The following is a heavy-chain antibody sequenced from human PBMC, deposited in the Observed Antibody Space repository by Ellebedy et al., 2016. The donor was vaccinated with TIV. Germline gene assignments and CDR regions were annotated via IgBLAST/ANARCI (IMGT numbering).Heavy chain of an antibody. V-gene: IGHV1-24*01. CDR3: ARGGGSWYGYYYGMDV. CDR1: GYTLTELS. J-gene: IGHJ6*02. CDR2: FDPEDGET. Sequence: ASVKVSCKVSGYTLTELSMHWVRQAPGKGLEWMGGFDPEDGETIYAQKFQGRVTMTEDTSTDTAYMELSSLRSEDTAVYYCARGGGSWYGYYYGMDVWGQGTTVTVSS. D-gene: IGHD6-13*01.